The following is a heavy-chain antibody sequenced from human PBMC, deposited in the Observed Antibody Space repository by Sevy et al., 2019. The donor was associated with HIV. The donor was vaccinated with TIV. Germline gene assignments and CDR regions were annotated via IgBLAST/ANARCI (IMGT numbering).Heavy chain of an antibody. CDR2: ISYDGSKK. Sequence: GGSLRLCCAASGFTFSSLGMHWVRQAPGKGLEWVAFISYDGSKKYYTDSVKGRFTISRDNSKNTVYLQMNSLRAEDTAVYSCTKLRSAFGPLDDWGQGTLVTVFS. V-gene: IGHV3-30*18. J-gene: IGHJ4*02. CDR3: TKLRSAFGPLDD. D-gene: IGHD3-10*01. CDR1: GFTFSSLG.